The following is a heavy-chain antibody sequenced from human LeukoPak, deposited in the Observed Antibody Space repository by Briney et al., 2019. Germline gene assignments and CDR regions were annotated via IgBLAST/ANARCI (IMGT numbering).Heavy chain of an antibody. J-gene: IGHJ3*02. V-gene: IGHV3-53*01. CDR3: ARNILFAFDI. CDR1: GLTVSSSY. D-gene: IGHD2/OR15-2a*01. Sequence: PGGSLRLPCPASGLTVSSSYMSWVRQAPGKGLEWVSIIYNDGSTYYADSMKGRFTLSRDNSKNTLYLQVNSLRAEDTAMYYCARNILFAFDIWGQGTMVTVSS. CDR2: IYNDGST.